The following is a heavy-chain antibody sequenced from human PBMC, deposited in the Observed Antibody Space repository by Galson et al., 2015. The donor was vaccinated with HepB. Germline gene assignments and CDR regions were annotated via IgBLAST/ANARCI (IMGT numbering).Heavy chain of an antibody. D-gene: IGHD6-25*01. J-gene: IGHJ4*02. CDR2: IYYSGST. CDR1: GGSISSYY. CDR3: ARDLEQRY. V-gene: IGHV4-59*01. Sequence: SETLSLTCAVYGGSISSYYWSWIRQPPGKGLEWIGYIYYSGSTNYNPSLKSRVTISVDTSKNQFSLKLSSVTAADTAVYYCARDLEQRYWGQGTLVTVSS.